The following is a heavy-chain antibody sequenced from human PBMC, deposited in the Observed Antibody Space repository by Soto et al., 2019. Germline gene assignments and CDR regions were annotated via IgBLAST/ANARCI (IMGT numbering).Heavy chain of an antibody. V-gene: IGHV4-4*02. CDR1: GDNSIGHRF. D-gene: IGHD6-19*01. CDR2: IHHSGSS. Sequence: SQTLRLRYTVSGDNSIGHRFCRRVRQPPGKGLEWIGGIHHSGSSNYNPSLKSRVTISVDTSKNQFSLKLSSVTAADTAVYYCARTRAVWFDPWGQGTLVTGSS. J-gene: IGHJ5*02. CDR3: ARTRAVWFDP.